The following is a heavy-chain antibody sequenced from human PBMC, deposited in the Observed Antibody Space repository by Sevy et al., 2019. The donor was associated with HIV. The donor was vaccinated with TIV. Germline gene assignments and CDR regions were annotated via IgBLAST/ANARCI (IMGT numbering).Heavy chain of an antibody. Sequence: GGSLRLSCAASGFTVNSDYMSWVRQAPGKGLEWVSVVYSGGTTYYADSVKGRFTISRDNSKNILYLQMNSLRAEDTAVYFCARHISFGGLGNLFDPWGQGTLVTVSS. CDR3: ARHISFGGLGNLFDP. D-gene: IGHD3-16*01. CDR2: VYSGGTT. J-gene: IGHJ5*02. CDR1: GFTVNSDY. V-gene: IGHV3-53*01.